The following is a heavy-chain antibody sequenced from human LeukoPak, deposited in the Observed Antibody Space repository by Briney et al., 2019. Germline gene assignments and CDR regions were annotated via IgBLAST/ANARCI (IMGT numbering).Heavy chain of an antibody. CDR2: ITTSSSTM. V-gene: IGHV3-48*02. CDR1: GFSFSSYN. D-gene: IGHD5-18*01. CDR3: AKGYSYKPAFDY. J-gene: IGHJ4*02. Sequence: GGSLRLSCAASGFSFSSYNMNWARQAPGKGLEWISCITTSSSTMDYADSVKGRFTISRDNAKNSLYLQMNGLRDEDTAVYYCAKGYSYKPAFDYWGQGTLVTVSS.